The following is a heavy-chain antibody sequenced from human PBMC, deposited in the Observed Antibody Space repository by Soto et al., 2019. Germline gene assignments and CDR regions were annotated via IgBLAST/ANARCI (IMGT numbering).Heavy chain of an antibody. CDR2: IWYDGSNK. CDR3: ARDFHVTDLYAWDYGSSFDY. D-gene: IGHD3-16*01. J-gene: IGHJ4*02. V-gene: IGHV3-33*01. Sequence: GGSLRLSCAASGFTFSSYGMHWVRQAPGKGLEWVAVIWYDGSNKYYADSVKGRFTISRDNSKNTLYLQMNSLRAEDTAVYYCARDFHVTDLYAWDYGSSFDYWGQGTLVTVSS. CDR1: GFTFSSYG.